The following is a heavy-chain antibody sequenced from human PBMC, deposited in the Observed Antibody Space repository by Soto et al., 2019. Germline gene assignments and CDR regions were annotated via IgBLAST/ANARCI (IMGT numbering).Heavy chain of an antibody. CDR3: ARDRWDHKSVLDPFDV. CDR2: IGGGDNNT. Sequence: GGSLRLSCAASGFTFNIYDMTWVRQAPGRGLQWVSSIGGGDNNTSSAASVRGRITISSDNSKKMLFLQMNQQRADDNVVYYCARDRWDHKSVLDPFDVWGPGTVVTVSS. CDR1: GFTFNIYD. J-gene: IGHJ3*01. V-gene: IGHV3-23*01. D-gene: IGHD1-26*01.